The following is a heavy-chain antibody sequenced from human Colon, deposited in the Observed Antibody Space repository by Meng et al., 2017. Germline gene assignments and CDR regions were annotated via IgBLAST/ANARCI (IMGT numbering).Heavy chain of an antibody. CDR1: GVSVSVNSY. D-gene: IGHD4-23*01. V-gene: IGHV4-4*02. J-gene: IGHJ4*02. Sequence: QAHVRDAASRLVSPSETLLFPRSVCGVSVSVNSYWRWGRQPPGRGVEWIGQIDHRGSAYYRPSLNSRVTMSLDKSRNQFSLRLTSVTAADTAVYYCARHGGYYQDFWGQGTLVTVSS. CDR2: IDHRGSA. CDR3: ARHGGYYQDF.